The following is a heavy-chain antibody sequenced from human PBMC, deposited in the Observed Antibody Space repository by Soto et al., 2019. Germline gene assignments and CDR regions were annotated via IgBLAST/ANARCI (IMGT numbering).Heavy chain of an antibody. D-gene: IGHD3-9*01. J-gene: IGHJ6*02. CDR2: ISAYNGNT. CDR3: ARVLPPTGILTGYFPYYYDGMDV. Sequence: QVQLVQSGAEVKKPGASVKVSCKASGYTFTSYGISWVRQAPGQGLEWMGWISAYNGNTNYAQKHQGSANMTTDTSTSTAYMELRSLRSDDTAVYYCARVLPPTGILTGYFPYYYDGMDVWGQGTTVTVSS. V-gene: IGHV1-18*01. CDR1: GYTFTSYG.